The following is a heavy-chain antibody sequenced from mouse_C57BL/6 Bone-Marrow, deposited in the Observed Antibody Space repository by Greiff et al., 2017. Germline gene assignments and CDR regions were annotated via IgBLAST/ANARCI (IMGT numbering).Heavy chain of an antibody. CDR3: ARDSYGSSYFDY. CDR1: GYSITSGYY. J-gene: IGHJ2*01. V-gene: IGHV3-6*01. D-gene: IGHD1-1*01. Sequence: EVQLQQSGPGLVKPSQSLSLTCSVTGYSITSGYYWNWIRQFPGNKLEWMGYISYDGSNNYNPSLKNRISITRDTSKNQFFLKLNSVTTEDTATYCCARDSYGSSYFDYWGQGTTLTVSS. CDR2: ISYDGSN.